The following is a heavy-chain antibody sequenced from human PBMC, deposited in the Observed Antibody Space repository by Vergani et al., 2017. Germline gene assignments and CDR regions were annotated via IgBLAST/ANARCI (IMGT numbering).Heavy chain of an antibody. J-gene: IGHJ4*02. CDR2: VSGSSATP. Sequence: EVQLVESGGGVVRPGGSLRLSCAASGFTFDDYGMSWVRQAPGKGLEWVSSVSGSSATPYYADCVKGRFIISRDNSKNTLHLQMNSLRADDTAVYYCTKGSRGYTGYFFDYWGQGTLATVSS. CDR3: TKGSRGYTGYFFDY. D-gene: IGHD5-12*01. V-gene: IGHV3-23*04. CDR1: GFTFDDYG.